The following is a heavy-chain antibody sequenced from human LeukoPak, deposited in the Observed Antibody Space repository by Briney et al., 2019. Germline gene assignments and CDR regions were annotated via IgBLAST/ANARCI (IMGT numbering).Heavy chain of an antibody. D-gene: IGHD6-13*01. Sequence: SETLSLTCAGYGGSFSGYYWSWIRQPPGKGLEWIGEINHSGSTNYNPSLKSRVTISVDTSKNQFSLKLSSVTASDTAVYYCARVTSSWYYFDYWGQGTLVTVSS. J-gene: IGHJ4*02. CDR3: ARVTSSWYYFDY. CDR2: INHSGST. CDR1: GGSFSGYY. V-gene: IGHV4-34*01.